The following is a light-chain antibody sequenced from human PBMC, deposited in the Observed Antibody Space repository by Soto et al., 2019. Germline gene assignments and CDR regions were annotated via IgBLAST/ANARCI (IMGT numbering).Light chain of an antibody. J-gene: IGLJ1*01. CDR2: EVS. CDR1: SSDIGPYDY. CDR3: TTFAPGRIYV. V-gene: IGLV2-14*01. Sequence: QSVLTQPASVSGSPGQSITISCSGASSDIGPYDYVSWYQHHPGRAPKLLIYEVSNRPSGVSYRFSGSKSGNTASLTISGLQAEDEGDYYCTTFAPGRIYVFGSGNKLTVL.